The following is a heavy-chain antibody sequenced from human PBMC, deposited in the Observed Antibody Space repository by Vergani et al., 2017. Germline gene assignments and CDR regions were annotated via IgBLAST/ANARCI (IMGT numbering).Heavy chain of an antibody. CDR1: GASINNDFYY. CDR2: IYVSGIT. CDR3: ARDNKQLRPRAFDL. V-gene: IGHV4-61*02. Sequence: QVQLQESGPGLVKPSQTLSLTCTVSGASINNDFYYWHWIRQPAGKGLEWIGRIYVSGITDYNSSLQSRVSMSVDTSKSQFSLTLTSVTAADTAVYYCARDNKQLRPRAFDLWGEGRIVTVSS. D-gene: IGHD4-23*01. J-gene: IGHJ3*01.